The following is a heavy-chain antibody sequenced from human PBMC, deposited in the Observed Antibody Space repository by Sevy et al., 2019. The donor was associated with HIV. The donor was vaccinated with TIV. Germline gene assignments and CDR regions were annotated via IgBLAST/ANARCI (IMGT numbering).Heavy chain of an antibody. CDR1: GFNFRNFW. CDR3: VRDNEVGASSLDA. Sequence: GGFLRLSCVASGFNFRNFWMSWVRQAPGKGLECVADIKQDGSEAYYVDSVKGRFTISRDKVKNSLYLQMNSLRDDDTAMYFCVRDNEVGASSLDAWGQGTTVTVSS. CDR2: IKQDGSEA. V-gene: IGHV3-7*03. D-gene: IGHD1-26*01. J-gene: IGHJ3*01.